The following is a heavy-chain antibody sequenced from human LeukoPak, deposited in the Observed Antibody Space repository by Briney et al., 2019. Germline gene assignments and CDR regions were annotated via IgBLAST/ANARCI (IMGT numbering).Heavy chain of an antibody. CDR3: ARGPGTSWYFKRLKNYFEY. CDR1: GFTFSSYS. J-gene: IGHJ4*02. D-gene: IGHD6-13*01. V-gene: IGHV3-21*01. CDR2: ISSSSSYI. Sequence: GGSLRLSCAASGFTFSSYSMNWVRQAPGKGLEWVSSISSSSSYIYYADSVKGRFTISRDNAKNSLYLQMNSLRAEDTAVYYCARGPGTSWYFKRLKNYFEYWGRGTLVTVSS.